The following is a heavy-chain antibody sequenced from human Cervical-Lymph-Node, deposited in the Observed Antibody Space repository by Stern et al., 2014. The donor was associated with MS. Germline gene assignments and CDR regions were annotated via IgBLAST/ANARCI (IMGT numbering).Heavy chain of an antibody. V-gene: IGHV5-51*01. J-gene: IGHJ3*02. Sequence: VQLVQSGAAVKKPGESLKISCKGSGYSFTSYWIGWVRQMPGKGLEWMGVIYPGDSDTRCSPSFQGQVTISANKSISTAYLQWSSLKASDTAMYYCARPWGFGELRDAFDIWGQGTMVTVSS. CDR3: ARPWGFGELRDAFDI. D-gene: IGHD3-10*01. CDR2: IYPGDSDT. CDR1: GYSFTSYW.